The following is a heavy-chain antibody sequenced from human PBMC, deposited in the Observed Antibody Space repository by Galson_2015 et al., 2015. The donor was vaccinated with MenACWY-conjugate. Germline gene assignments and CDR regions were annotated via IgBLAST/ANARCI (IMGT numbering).Heavy chain of an antibody. CDR3: AREDLAWAFGLDY. J-gene: IGHJ4*02. D-gene: IGHD2/OR15-2a*01. CDR2: ITSGSDYI. Sequence: SLRLSCAASGFTFNTYTMNWVRQAPGEGLEWVSSITSGSDYIYYADSVKGRFTVSRDNAENSLYLQMNSLRPEDTAVYYCAREDLAWAFGLDYRGQGTLVTVSS. CDR1: GFTFNTYT. V-gene: IGHV3-21*01.